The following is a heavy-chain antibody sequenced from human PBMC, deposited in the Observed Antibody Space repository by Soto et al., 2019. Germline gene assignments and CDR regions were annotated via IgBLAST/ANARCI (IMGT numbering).Heavy chain of an antibody. CDR2: IVPIFGTA. V-gene: IGHV1-69*13. J-gene: IGHJ6*02. D-gene: IGHD3-10*01. CDR3: ANGSGSYYNGYYYYGMDV. Sequence: SVKVSCKASGGTFSSYAISWVRQAPGQGLEWMGGIVPIFGTANYAQKFQGRVTITADESTSTAYMELSSLRSEDTAVYYCANGSGSYYNGYYYYGMDVWGQGTTVTVSS. CDR1: GGTFSSYA.